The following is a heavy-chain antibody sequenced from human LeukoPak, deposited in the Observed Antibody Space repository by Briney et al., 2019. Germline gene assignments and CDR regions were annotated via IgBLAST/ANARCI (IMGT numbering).Heavy chain of an antibody. CDR3: ARLMVRGIFYYFDY. Sequence: GGSLRLSCAASGFTFSSYDIHWVRQAPGKGLEWVAFIRYDGSNKYYADSVRGRFTISRDNSKNTLYLHMNSLRAEDTAVYYCARLMVRGIFYYFDYWGQGTLVTVSS. V-gene: IGHV3-30*02. CDR2: IRYDGSNK. D-gene: IGHD3-10*01. CDR1: GFTFSSYD. J-gene: IGHJ4*02.